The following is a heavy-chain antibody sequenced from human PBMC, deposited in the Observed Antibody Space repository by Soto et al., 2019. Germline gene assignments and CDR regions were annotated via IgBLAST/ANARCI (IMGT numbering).Heavy chain of an antibody. CDR3: VRDIR. V-gene: IGHV3-74*01. Sequence: EVQLVESGGGLVQPGGSLRLSCAASGFTFNNFWMHWVRQTPEKGLVWVSGINSDGTTTIYADSVKGRFTISRDNAKNTLYLQMNSLTVGDAAMYYCVRDIRWGQGTLVNVSS. CDR1: GFTFNNFW. J-gene: IGHJ4*02. CDR2: INSDGTTT.